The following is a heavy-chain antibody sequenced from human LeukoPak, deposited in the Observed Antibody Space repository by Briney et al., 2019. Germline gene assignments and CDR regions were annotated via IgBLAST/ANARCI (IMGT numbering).Heavy chain of an antibody. CDR2: INPSSGGT. J-gene: IGHJ4*02. D-gene: IGHD2-15*01. V-gene: IGHV1-2*02. CDR3: ARVGGYCSAGTCYWNY. Sequence: ASVKVSCKASGYTFTGYYMHWVRQAPGQGLEWMGWINPSSGGTNYAQKFQGRVTMTRDTSISTAYMELSRLTSDDTAVYYCARVGGYCSAGTCYWNYWGQGTLVTVS. CDR1: GYTFTGYY.